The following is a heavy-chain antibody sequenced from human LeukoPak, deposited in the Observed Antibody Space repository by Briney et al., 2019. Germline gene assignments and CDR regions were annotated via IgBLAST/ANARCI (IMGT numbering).Heavy chain of an antibody. CDR3: AKEELYSYDSSGYSN. CDR2: ISGSGGST. V-gene: IGHV3-23*01. Sequence: GGSLRLSCAASGFTFSSYAMSWVRQAPGKGLEWVSGISGSGGSTYYADSVKGRFTISRDNSKNTLYLQMNSLRAEDTAVYYCAKEELYSYDSSGYSNWGQGTLVTVSS. J-gene: IGHJ4*02. CDR1: GFTFSSYA. D-gene: IGHD3-22*01.